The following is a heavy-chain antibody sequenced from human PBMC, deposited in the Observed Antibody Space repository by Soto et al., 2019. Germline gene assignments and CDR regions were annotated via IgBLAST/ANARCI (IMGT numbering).Heavy chain of an antibody. CDR1: GYTFSNYG. Sequence: QVQLVQSGGEVKRPGASVKVSCKTSGYTFSNYGITWVRQAPGQPLEWLVWISLYSDGTNYAQNLQGRDYMTTDTSTTTAYMEMRSLKSDDTDVYYCARVVPGTDAWFGPWGQGTLVTVSS. CDR2: ISLYSDGT. CDR3: ARVVPGTDAWFGP. V-gene: IGHV1-18*01. D-gene: IGHD2-2*01. J-gene: IGHJ5*02.